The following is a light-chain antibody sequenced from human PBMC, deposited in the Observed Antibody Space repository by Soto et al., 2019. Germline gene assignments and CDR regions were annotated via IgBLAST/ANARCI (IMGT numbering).Light chain of an antibody. CDR2: HVS. J-gene: IGLJ1*01. CDR3: RTDPGSYKV. Sequence: QSVLTQPRSVSGSPGQSVTISFTGTSSDVGAYDYVSWYQQHPVKAPKLLIYHVSKRPSWVPDRFSGSKSGNTASLTISGLQAEDEADYYRRTDPGSYKVFGSGTKVTVL. V-gene: IGLV2-11*01. CDR1: SSDVGAYDY.